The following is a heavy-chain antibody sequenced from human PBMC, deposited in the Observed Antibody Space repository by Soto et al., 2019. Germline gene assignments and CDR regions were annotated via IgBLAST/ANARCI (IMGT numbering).Heavy chain of an antibody. V-gene: IGHV3-9*01. CDR1: GFRFDDYG. J-gene: IGHJ3*01. Sequence: VQLVESGGGLVEPGRSLRLSCSVSGFRFDDYGMHWVRQAPGTGLAWVAGISWRNFYMGDAASVEGRFTISRDDAKNSLYLQMHSLRPEHTSLYYCVKDWYHGFQTGTMGALDVWGQGTMVTVSS. CDR3: VKDWYHGFQTGTMGALDV. CDR2: ISWRNFYM. D-gene: IGHD1-7*01.